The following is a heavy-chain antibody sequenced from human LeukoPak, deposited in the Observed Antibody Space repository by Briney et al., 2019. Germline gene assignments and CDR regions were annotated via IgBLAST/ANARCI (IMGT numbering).Heavy chain of an antibody. CDR2: INHSGST. D-gene: IGHD3-10*01. V-gene: IGHV4-34*01. J-gene: IGHJ4*02. Sequence: SETLSLTCAVYGGSFSGYYWSWIRQPPGKGLEWIGEINHSGSTNYNPSLKSRVTISVDTSKNQFSLKLSSVTAADTAVYYCARMVKKSRGVTQYYFDYWGQGTLVTVSS. CDR3: ARMVKKSRGVTQYYFDY. CDR1: GGSFSGYY.